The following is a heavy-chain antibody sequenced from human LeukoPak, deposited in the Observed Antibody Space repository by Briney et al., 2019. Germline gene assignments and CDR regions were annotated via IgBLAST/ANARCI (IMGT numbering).Heavy chain of an antibody. Sequence: TETLSLTRVVYGGSFSGYYWSWIRQPPGKWLEWIGEINHSGSTNYNPSLKSRVTISVDTSKNQFSLKLSSVTAADTAVYYCARGVVVVTATTYNWFDPWGQGTLVTVSS. CDR1: GGSFSGYY. D-gene: IGHD2-21*02. CDR3: ARGVVVVTATTYNWFDP. V-gene: IGHV4-34*01. J-gene: IGHJ5*02. CDR2: INHSGST.